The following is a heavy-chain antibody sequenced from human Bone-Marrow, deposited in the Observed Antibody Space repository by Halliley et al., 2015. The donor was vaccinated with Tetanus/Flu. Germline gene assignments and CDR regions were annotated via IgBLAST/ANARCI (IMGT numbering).Heavy chain of an antibody. J-gene: IGHJ4*02. Sequence: GSGGSKYYADSVKGRFTISRDNSKNTLYLQMNSLRAEDTAVYYCAKAPRPSITIPTSWGQGTLVTVSS. V-gene: IGHV3-23*01. CDR3: AKAPRPSITIPTS. D-gene: IGHD3-3*01. CDR2: GSGGSK.